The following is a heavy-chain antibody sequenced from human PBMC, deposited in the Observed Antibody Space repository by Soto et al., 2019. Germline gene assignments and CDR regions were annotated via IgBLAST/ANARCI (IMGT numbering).Heavy chain of an antibody. Sequence: QMQLVQSGPEVKKPGTSVKVSCKASGFTFTSSAVQWVRQARGQRLEWIGWIVVGSGNTNYAQKFQERVTITRDMYTSTAYMELSSLRSEDTAVYYCAADRDYYDSSGYYPPYYFDYWGQGTLVTVSS. V-gene: IGHV1-58*01. CDR1: GFTFTSSA. D-gene: IGHD3-22*01. CDR3: AADRDYYDSSGYYPPYYFDY. J-gene: IGHJ4*02. CDR2: IVVGSGNT.